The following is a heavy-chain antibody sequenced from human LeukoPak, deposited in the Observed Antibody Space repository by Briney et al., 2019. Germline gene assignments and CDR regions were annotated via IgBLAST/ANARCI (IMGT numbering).Heavy chain of an antibody. D-gene: IGHD3-22*01. Sequence: PSETLSLTCTVSGGSISSYYWSWIRQPPGKGLEWIGYIYYSGSTNYNPSLKSRVTISVDTSKNQFSLKLSSVTAADTAVYYCARDRVEYYYDSSGYYHTGDYYFDYWGQGTLVTVSS. CDR1: GGSISSYY. V-gene: IGHV4-59*12. CDR3: ARDRVEYYYDSSGYYHTGDYYFDY. CDR2: IYYSGST. J-gene: IGHJ4*02.